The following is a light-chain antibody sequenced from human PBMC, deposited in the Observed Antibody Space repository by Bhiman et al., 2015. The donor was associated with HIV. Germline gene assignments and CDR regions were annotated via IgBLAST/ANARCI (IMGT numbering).Light chain of an antibody. CDR1: SSNVGGVM. CDR3: QSFDSYLSGLV. V-gene: IGLV1-40*01. CDR2: ITT. Sequence: QSVLTQPPSVSGAPGQRVTIFCTGSSSNVGGVMMSTGTSNFQGQPPNSSSLITTIGPQGSLTGFLAPSLAPQPPWPITGLQAEDEADYYCQSFDSYLSGLVFGGGTKLTVL. J-gene: IGLJ3*02.